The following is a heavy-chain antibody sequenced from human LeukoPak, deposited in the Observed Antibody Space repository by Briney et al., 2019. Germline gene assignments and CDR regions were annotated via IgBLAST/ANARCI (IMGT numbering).Heavy chain of an antibody. D-gene: IGHD3-10*01. CDR1: GGTFSSYA. CDR2: IIPIFGTA. V-gene: IGHV1-69*13. J-gene: IGHJ6*04. CDR3: ARWSYYGSGGYYNMGYYYYYGMDV. Sequence: SVKVSCKASGGTFSSYAISWVRQAPGQGLEWMGGIIPIFGTANYAQKFQGRVTITADESTSTAYMELSSLRPEDTAVYYCARWSYYGSGGYYNMGYYYYYGMDVWGKGTTVTVSS.